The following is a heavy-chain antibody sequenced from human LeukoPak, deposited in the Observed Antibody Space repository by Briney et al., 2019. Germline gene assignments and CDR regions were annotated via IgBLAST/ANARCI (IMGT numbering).Heavy chain of an antibody. J-gene: IGHJ4*02. V-gene: IGHV3-48*03. D-gene: IGHD1-26*01. CDR3: AKPSGSGVDY. Sequence: GGSLRLSCAASGFTFSSYEMNWVRQAPGKGLEWVSYISSSGSTIYYADSVKGRFTISRDNSKNTVYLQMNSLRFEDMAVYYCAKPSGSGVDYWGRGTRVTVSS. CDR1: GFTFSSYE. CDR2: ISSSGSTI.